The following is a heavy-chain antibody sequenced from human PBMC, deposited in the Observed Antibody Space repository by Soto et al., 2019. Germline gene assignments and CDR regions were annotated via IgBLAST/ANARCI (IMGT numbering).Heavy chain of an antibody. D-gene: IGHD5-12*01. CDR3: ARAGNRIDGYNSMGY. V-gene: IGHV4-31*03. CDR1: GGSIRGYY. Sequence: QVQLQEPGPGLVKPSQTLSLTCTVSGGSIRGYYWTWIRQHPGKGLEWIGYIYYSGSTYYNPSLKSRVTISVDPSTNQFSLKLSSVTAADTAVYYRARAGNRIDGYNSMGYWGQGTLVTVSS. CDR2: IYYSGST. J-gene: IGHJ4*02.